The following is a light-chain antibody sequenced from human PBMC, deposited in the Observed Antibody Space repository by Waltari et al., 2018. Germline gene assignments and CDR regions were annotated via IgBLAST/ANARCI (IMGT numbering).Light chain of an antibody. CDR1: QNIQRSY. CDR3: QQYGSSVLYT. V-gene: IGKV3-20*01. J-gene: IGKJ2*01. Sequence: EIVLTQSPGTLSLSPGERATLSCRARQNIQRSYLACYQQKPGQSPKLLIYGASIRATGIPDRFSGSGSGTDFTLTISRLEPEDFAVYYCQQYGSSVLYTFGQGTRLEIK. CDR2: GAS.